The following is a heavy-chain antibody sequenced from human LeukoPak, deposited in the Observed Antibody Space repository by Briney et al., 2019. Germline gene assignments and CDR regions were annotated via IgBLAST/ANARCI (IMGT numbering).Heavy chain of an antibody. CDR2: VNPYSGDT. V-gene: IGHV1-2*02. CDR1: GYTFTGYN. D-gene: IGHD6-19*01. Sequence: ASVKVSCKASGYTFTGYNMHWVRQAPGQGLEWMGWVNPYSGDTKYAQKFQGRLTMTRDTSISTAYMELSRLRSDDTAVYYCARGRSGTLDYWGQGTLVTVSS. J-gene: IGHJ4*02. CDR3: ARGRSGTLDY.